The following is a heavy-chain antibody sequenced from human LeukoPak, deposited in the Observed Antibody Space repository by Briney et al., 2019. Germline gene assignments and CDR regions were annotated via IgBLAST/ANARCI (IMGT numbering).Heavy chain of an antibody. CDR3: ARLVVTAITFDY. D-gene: IGHD2-21*02. CDR2: IYYSGST. J-gene: IGHJ4*02. V-gene: IGHV4-39*07. CDR1: GGSISSSSYY. Sequence: PSETLSLTCTVSGGSISSSSYYWGWIRQPPGKGLEWIGSIYYSGSTYYNPSLKSRVTISVDTSKNQFSLKLSSVTAADTAVYYCARLVVTAITFDYWGQETLVTVSS.